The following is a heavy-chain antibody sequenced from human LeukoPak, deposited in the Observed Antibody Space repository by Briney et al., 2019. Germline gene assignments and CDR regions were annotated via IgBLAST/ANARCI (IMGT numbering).Heavy chain of an antibody. CDR1: GYTFTGYY. D-gene: IGHD3-9*01. V-gene: IGHV1-2*02. CDR3: ARWSQKYYDILTGYYNVMEGYGMDV. J-gene: IGHJ6*02. CDR2: INPNSGGT. Sequence: AASVKVSCKASGYTFTGYYMHWVRQAPGQGLEWMGWINPNSGGTNYAQKFQGRVTMTRDTSISTAYMELSRLRSDDTAVYYCARWSQKYYDILTGYYNVMEGYGMDVWGQGTTVTVSS.